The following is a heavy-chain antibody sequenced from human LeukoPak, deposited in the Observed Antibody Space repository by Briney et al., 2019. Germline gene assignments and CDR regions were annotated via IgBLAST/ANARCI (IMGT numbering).Heavy chain of an antibody. J-gene: IGHJ4*02. V-gene: IGHV3-23*01. D-gene: IGHD6-19*01. CDR2: ISGSGGST. CDR3: AKDHSSGYSDY. CDR1: GFTFSSYG. Sequence: QTGGSLRLSCAASGFTFSSYGMSWVRQAPGKGLEWVSTISGSGGSTYYADSVRGRFTISRDNSKNTLYLQMNNLRVEDTAIYYCAKDHSSGYSDYWGQGTLVTVSS.